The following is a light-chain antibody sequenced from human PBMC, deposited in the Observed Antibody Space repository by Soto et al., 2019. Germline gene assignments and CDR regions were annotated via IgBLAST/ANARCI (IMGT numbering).Light chain of an antibody. Sequence: QSALTQPASVSGSPGQSITISCTGTSSDVGRYNYVSWYQQHPGKAPKLMIYVVSSRPSGVSNGFSGSKSGNTASLTISGLQAEDEADYYCASYTRGSTLVVFGGGTKLTVL. J-gene: IGLJ3*02. CDR3: ASYTRGSTLVV. CDR1: SSDVGRYNY. V-gene: IGLV2-14*01. CDR2: VVS.